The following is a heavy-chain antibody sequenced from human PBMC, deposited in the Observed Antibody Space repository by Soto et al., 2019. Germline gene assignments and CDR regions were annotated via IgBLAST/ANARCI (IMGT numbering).Heavy chain of an antibody. V-gene: IGHV6-1*01. CDR2: TYYRSKWYN. D-gene: IGHD2-21*02. CDR3: ASGRLSGGNFGYYHGMDV. Sequence: SQTLSLTCAISGDSVSSNSAAWNWIRQSPSRGLEWLGRTYYRSKWYNDYAVSVKSRITINPDTSKNQFSLQLSSVTPEDTAVYYCASGRLSGGNFGYYHGMDVWGRGTTVAVSS. J-gene: IGHJ6*02. CDR1: GDSVSSNSAA.